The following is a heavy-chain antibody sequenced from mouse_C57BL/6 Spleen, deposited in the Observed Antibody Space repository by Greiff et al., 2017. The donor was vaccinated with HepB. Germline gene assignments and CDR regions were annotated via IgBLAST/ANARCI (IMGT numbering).Heavy chain of an antibody. D-gene: IGHD5-1-1*01. J-gene: IGHJ4*01. Sequence: VQLQQSGAELVKPGASVKISCKASGYAFSSYWMNWVKQRPGKGLEWIGQIYPGDGDTNYNGKFKGKATLTADKSSSTAYMQLSSLTSEESAVYFCARGGVIPLYYAMDYWGQGTSVTVSS. CDR1: GYAFSSYW. CDR2: IYPGDGDT. CDR3: ARGGVIPLYYAMDY. V-gene: IGHV1-80*01.